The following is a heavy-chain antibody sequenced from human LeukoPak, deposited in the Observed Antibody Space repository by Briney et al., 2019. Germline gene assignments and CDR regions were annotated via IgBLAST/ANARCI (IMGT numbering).Heavy chain of an antibody. J-gene: IGHJ4*02. CDR2: ISYDRSNK. D-gene: IGHD2-2*01. CDR3: AKAYGYCTTTSCSHEEFDY. V-gene: IGHV3-30*18. Sequence: GGSLRLSCAASGFTFSNYGMHWVRQAPGKGLEWVAFISYDRSNKYYADSVKGRFAISRDNSKNTLYLQMNSLRAEDTAVYYCAKAYGYCTTTSCSHEEFDYWGQGTLVTVSS. CDR1: GFTFSNYG.